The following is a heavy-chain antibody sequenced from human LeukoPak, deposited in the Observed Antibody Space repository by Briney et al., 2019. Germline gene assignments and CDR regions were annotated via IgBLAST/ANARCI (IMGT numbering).Heavy chain of an antibody. CDR3: AKEEGSGTYAY. CDR2: ISNNGDST. D-gene: IGHD1-26*01. J-gene: IGHJ4*02. Sequence: QTGGSLRLSCAASGFTFSSSGMHWVRQGPGKGLEYVSGISNNGDSTYYANSVKDRFTISRDNSKNTQYLQMGSLRAEDMAVYYCAKEEGSGTYAYWGQGTLVTVSS. V-gene: IGHV3-64*01. CDR1: GFTFSSSG.